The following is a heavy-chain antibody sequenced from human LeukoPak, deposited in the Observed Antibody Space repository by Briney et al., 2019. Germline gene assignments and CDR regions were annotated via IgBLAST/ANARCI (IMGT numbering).Heavy chain of an antibody. CDR2: TYYRSKWYN. J-gene: IGHJ4*02. Sequence: SQTLSLTCAISGDSVSSNSAAWNWIRQSPSSGLEWLGRTYYRSKWYNDYALSVKSRITINPDTSKNQFSLQLNSVTPEDTAVYYCARDQDYVWGSSHIDYWGQGTLVTVSS. CDR3: ARDQDYVWGSSHIDY. D-gene: IGHD3-16*01. CDR1: GDSVSSNSAA. V-gene: IGHV6-1*01.